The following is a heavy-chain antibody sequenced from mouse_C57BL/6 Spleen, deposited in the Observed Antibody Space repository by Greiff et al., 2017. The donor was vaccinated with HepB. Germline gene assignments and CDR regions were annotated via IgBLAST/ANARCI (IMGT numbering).Heavy chain of an antibody. V-gene: IGHV5-6*01. J-gene: IGHJ4*01. CDR1: GFTFSSYG. D-gene: IGHD1-1*01. CDR3: ARQDYGSSYRYYYAMDY. CDR2: ISSGGSYT. Sequence: EVHLVESGGDLVKPGGSLKLSCAASGFTFSSYGMSWVRQTPDKRLEWVATISSGGSYTYYPDSVNGRFTISRDNAKNTLYLQMSSLKSEDTAMYYCARQDYGSSYRYYYAMDYWGQGTSVTVSS.